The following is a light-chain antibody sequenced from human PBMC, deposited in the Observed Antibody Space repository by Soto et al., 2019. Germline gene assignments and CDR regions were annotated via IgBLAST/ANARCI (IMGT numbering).Light chain of an antibody. J-gene: IGLJ1*01. V-gene: IGLV2-14*03. Sequence: QSVLTQPASVSGSPGQSITISCTGTISDVGGYNFVSWYQQYPGKAPKLMICDVSNRPSGVSNRFSGSKSGNTASLTISGLQAEDEAYYYCSSFTGSNYVFGTGTKLTVL. CDR3: SSFTGSNYV. CDR2: DVS. CDR1: ISDVGGYNF.